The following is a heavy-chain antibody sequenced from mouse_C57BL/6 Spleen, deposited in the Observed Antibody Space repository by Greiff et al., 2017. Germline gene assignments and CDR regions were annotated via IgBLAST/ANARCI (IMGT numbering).Heavy chain of an antibody. V-gene: IGHV8-12*01. Sequence: QVTLKESGPGILQSSQTLSLTCSFSGFSLSTSGMGVSWIRQPSGKGLEWLAHIYWDDDKRYNPSLKSRLTISKDTSRNQVFLKITSVDTADTATDYCARLITTVVAMDYFDYWGQGTTLTVSS. D-gene: IGHD1-1*01. CDR3: ARLITTVVAMDYFDY. J-gene: IGHJ2*01. CDR1: GFSLSTSGMG. CDR2: IYWDDDK.